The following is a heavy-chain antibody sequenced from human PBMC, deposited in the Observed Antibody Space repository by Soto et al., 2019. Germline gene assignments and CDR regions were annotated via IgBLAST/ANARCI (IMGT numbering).Heavy chain of an antibody. CDR3: ERAKYYYDSSGYYYY. V-gene: IGHV4-34*01. Sequence: SETLSLTCAVSGGSFSGYYWSWIRQPPGKGLEWIGEINHSGSTNYNPSLKSRVTISVDTSKNQFSLKLSSVTAADTAVYYCERAKYYYDSSGYYYYWGQGTLATVSS. CDR1: GGSFSGYY. CDR2: INHSGST. J-gene: IGHJ4*02. D-gene: IGHD3-22*01.